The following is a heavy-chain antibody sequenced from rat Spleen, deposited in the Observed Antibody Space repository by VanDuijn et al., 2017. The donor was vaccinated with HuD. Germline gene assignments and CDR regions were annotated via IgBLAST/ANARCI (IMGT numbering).Heavy chain of an antibody. CDR1: GFTFSNYY. D-gene: IGHD1-1*01. V-gene: IGHV5-25*01. Sequence: EVQLVESGGGLVQPGRSMKLSCAASGFTFSNYYMAWVRQAPTKGLEWVASISTGGGNTYYRDSVKGQFTISRDNAKSTLYLQMDSLRSEDTATYYCARLGIRSGDDNWFAYWGQGTLVTVSS. CDR3: ARLGIRSGDDNWFAY. J-gene: IGHJ3*01. CDR2: ISTGGGNT.